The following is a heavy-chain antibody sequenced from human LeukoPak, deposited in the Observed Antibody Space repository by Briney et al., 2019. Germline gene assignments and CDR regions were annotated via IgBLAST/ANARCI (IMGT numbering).Heavy chain of an antibody. V-gene: IGHV3-23*01. D-gene: IGHD2-2*01. CDR2: ISDSGDVT. J-gene: IGHJ4*02. Sequence: GGSLRLSCAASGFTFSSYSMNWVRQPPGKGLEWVSGISDSGDVTYYTDSVKGRFAVSRDNSKNTLYLQMSSLRAEDTAVYYCAKRSKLSCSSTSCPLDYWGQGTLVTVSS. CDR1: GFTFSSYS. CDR3: AKRSKLSCSSTSCPLDY.